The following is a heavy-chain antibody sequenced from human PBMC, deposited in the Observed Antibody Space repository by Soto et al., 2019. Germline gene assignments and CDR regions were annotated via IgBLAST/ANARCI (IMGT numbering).Heavy chain of an antibody. J-gene: IGHJ4*02. V-gene: IGHV1-18*04. CDR3: ARDGNYDFWSGRAGSVDY. CDR2: ISAYNGNT. D-gene: IGHD3-3*01. Sequence: ASVKVSCKASGYTFTSYGINWVRQAPGQGLEWMGWISAYNGNTNYAQKIQGRVTLTTDTSTSTAYMEPRSLRSDDTAVYYCARDGNYDFWSGRAGSVDYWGQGTLVTVSS. CDR1: GYTFTSYG.